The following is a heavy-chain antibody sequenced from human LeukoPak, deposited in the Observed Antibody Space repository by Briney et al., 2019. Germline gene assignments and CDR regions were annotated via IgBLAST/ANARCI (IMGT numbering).Heavy chain of an antibody. V-gene: IGHV1-2*02. CDR1: GYTFTGYY. J-gene: IGHJ4*02. Sequence: ASVKVSCKASGYTFTGYYMHWVRQAPGQGLEWMGWINPNSGGTNYAQKFQGRVTMTTETSISTAYMELSRLRSDDTAVYYCVRGGYYDILTGYLNYWGQGTLVTVSS. CDR3: VRGGYYDILTGYLNY. D-gene: IGHD3-9*01. CDR2: INPNSGGT.